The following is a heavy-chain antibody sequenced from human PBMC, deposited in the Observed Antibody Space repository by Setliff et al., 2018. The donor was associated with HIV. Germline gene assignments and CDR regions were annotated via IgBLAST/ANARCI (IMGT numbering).Heavy chain of an antibody. CDR2: IYHSGST. CDR3: ARTLGLWFGELPTPGYFDY. D-gene: IGHD3-10*01. J-gene: IGHJ4*02. CDR1: GYSISSGYY. Sequence: SETLSLTCAVSGYSISSGYYWGWIRQPPGKGLEWIGGIYHSGSTYYNPSLKSRVTISVDTSKNQFSLKLSSVTAADTAVYYCARTLGLWFGELPTPGYFDYWGQGTLVTVSS. V-gene: IGHV4-38-2*01.